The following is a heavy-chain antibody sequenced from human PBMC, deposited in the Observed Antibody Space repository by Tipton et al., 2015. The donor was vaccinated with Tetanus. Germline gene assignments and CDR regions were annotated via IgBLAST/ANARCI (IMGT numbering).Heavy chain of an antibody. CDR1: GYIFNNYW. CDR2: IYPGDSDT. D-gene: IGHD2-21*02. Sequence: QLVQSGGEVKKPGESLKISCKGSGYIFNNYWIGWVRQMPGKGLEWMGIIYPGDSDTRYSPSFQGQVTISVDKSISTAYLQWSSLKASDTVMYYCAASELVTRGGFRAFDIWGQGTMVTVSS. V-gene: IGHV5-51*01. CDR3: AASELVTRGGFRAFDI. J-gene: IGHJ3*02.